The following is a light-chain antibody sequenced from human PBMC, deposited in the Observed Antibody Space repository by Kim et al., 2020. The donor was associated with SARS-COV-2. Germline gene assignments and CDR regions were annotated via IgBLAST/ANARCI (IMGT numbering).Light chain of an antibody. V-gene: IGLV3-1*01. J-gene: IGLJ2*01. CDR3: QAWDSSTDVV. CDR1: KLGDKY. CDR2: QDS. Sequence: SYELTQPPSVSVSPGQTASITCPGDKLGDKYACWYQQKPGQSPVLVIYQDSKRPSGIPERFSGSNSGNTATLTISGTQAMDEADYYCQAWDSSTDVVFGG.